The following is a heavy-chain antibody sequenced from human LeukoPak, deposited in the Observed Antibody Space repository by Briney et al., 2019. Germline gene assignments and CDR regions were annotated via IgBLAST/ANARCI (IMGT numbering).Heavy chain of an antibody. Sequence: ASVKVSCKASGYTFTSFDINWVRQAPGQGREWMGWVNPNSGNTGYAQKFQGRVTITRNTSISTAYMELSSLRSEDTAVYYCARGGKRWPFDYWGQGTLVTVSS. V-gene: IGHV1-8*01. J-gene: IGHJ4*02. D-gene: IGHD4-23*01. CDR1: GYTFTSFD. CDR3: ARGGKRWPFDY. CDR2: VNPNSGNT.